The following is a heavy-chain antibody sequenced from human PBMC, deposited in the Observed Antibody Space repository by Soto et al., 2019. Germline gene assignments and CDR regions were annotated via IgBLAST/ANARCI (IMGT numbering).Heavy chain of an antibody. CDR2: IIPIFGTA. CDR1: GGTFSSYA. D-gene: IGHD3-10*01. V-gene: IGHV1-69*13. CDR3: ARDYKVRGVTLNWFDP. Sequence: ASVKVSCKASGGTFSSYAISWVRQAPGQGLEWMGGIIPIFGTANYAQKFQGRVTITADESTSTAYMELSSLRSEDTAVYYCARDYKVRGVTLNWFDPWGQGTLVTVSS. J-gene: IGHJ5*02.